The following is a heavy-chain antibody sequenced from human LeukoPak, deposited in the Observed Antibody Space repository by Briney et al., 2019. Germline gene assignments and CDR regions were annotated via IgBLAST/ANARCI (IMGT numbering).Heavy chain of an antibody. Sequence: SETLSLTCTVSGGSTSGYYWSWIRQPPGKRLEWIGYISTGGSTNYNPSLKSRVTMSVDTSKNQFSLKLSSVTAADTAVYYCVRQGFCGNCFDPWGQGTLVTVSS. CDR3: VRQGFCGNCFDP. J-gene: IGHJ5*02. V-gene: IGHV4-59*08. CDR2: ISTGGST. CDR1: GGSTSGYY.